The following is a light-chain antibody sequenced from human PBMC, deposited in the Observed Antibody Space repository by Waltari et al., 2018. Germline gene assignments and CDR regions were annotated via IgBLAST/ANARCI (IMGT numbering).Light chain of an antibody. CDR2: DTS. CDR3: QQRRNWPLT. J-gene: IGKJ4*01. Sequence: DIVLTQSPATLSLSPGERATLSCRASQSIHNYLAWYQQKPGQAPRLLIVDTSNRATGISARFSGSGFGTDFTLTISSLEPEDFAVYYCQQRRNWPLTFGGGTKVEIK. CDR1: QSIHNY. V-gene: IGKV3-11*01.